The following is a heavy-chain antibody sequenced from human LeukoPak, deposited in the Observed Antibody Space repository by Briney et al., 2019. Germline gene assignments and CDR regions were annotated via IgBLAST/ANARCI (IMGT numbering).Heavy chain of an antibody. Sequence: PSETLSLTCTVSGGSISSGGYYWSWIRQHPGKGPEWIGYIYYSGSTYYNPSLKSRVTISVDTSKNQFSLKLSSVTAADTAVYYCARGDSSSWYVGYWFDPWGQGTLVTVSS. CDR3: ARGDSSSWYVGYWFDP. CDR1: GGSISSGGYY. D-gene: IGHD6-13*01. V-gene: IGHV4-31*03. CDR2: IYYSGST. J-gene: IGHJ5*02.